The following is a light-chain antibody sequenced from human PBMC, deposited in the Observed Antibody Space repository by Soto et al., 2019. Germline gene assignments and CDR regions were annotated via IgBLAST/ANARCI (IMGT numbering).Light chain of an antibody. CDR3: QQYSSTPHT. V-gene: IGKV3-15*01. CDR2: GAS. Sequence: EIVMTQSPATLSVSPGERATLSCRASQSFSSTLAWYQQKPGQPPRLLIHGASTRATGIPARFSGSGSGTEFTLTISSLQSEDFGVYYCQQYSSTPHTFGQGTKVDIK. CDR1: QSFSST. J-gene: IGKJ2*01.